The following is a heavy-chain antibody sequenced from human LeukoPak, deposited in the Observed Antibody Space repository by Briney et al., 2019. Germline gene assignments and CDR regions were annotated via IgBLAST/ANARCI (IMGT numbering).Heavy chain of an antibody. Sequence: GGSLRLSCAASGFTFSSYSMNWVRQAPGKGLEWVSSISSSSSYIYYADSGKGLFTISRDNAKNSLYLQMNSLRAEDTAVYYCARGTYSSSLESYYFDYWGQGTLVTVSS. J-gene: IGHJ4*02. CDR1: GFTFSSYS. CDR3: ARGTYSSSLESYYFDY. CDR2: ISSSSSYI. V-gene: IGHV3-21*01. D-gene: IGHD6-6*01.